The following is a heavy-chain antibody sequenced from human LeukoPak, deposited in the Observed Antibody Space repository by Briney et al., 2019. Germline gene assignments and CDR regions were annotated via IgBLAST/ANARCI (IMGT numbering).Heavy chain of an antibody. CDR1: GFTLSSYA. Sequence: GGSLRLSCAASGFTLSSYAMSWVRQAPGKGLEWVALILYDGRKVYHADSVKGRFTISRDNSKNTLYLQMNSLRAEDTALYYCARDDDYGGNNLDYWGQGTLVTVSS. V-gene: IGHV3-33*08. J-gene: IGHJ4*02. D-gene: IGHD4-23*01. CDR2: ILYDGRKV. CDR3: ARDDDYGGNNLDY.